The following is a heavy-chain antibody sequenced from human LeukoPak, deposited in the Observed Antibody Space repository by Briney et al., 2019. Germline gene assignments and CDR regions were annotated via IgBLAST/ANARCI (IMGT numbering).Heavy chain of an antibody. Sequence: PGGFLRLSCAVSGFIFRDYWMSWVRQAPGKGLEWVSSISSSSSYIYYADSVKGRFTISRDNAKNSLYLQMNSLRAEDTAAYYCARDIDFWSGYPTRDYWGQGTLVTVSS. J-gene: IGHJ4*02. V-gene: IGHV3-21*01. D-gene: IGHD3-3*01. CDR3: ARDIDFWSGYPTRDY. CDR2: ISSSSSYI. CDR1: GFIFRDYW.